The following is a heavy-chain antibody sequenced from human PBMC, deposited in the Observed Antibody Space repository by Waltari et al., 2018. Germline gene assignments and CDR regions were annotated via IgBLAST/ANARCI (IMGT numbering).Heavy chain of an antibody. Sequence: QLQLQESGPGLVKPSETLSLTCTVSGGSISSSSYYWGWIRQPPGKGLEWIGSIYYSGGTYYNPSLKSRVTISVDTSKNQFSLKLGSVTAADTAVYYCARQAPLYCSSTSCSYWYFDLWGRGTLVTVSS. CDR3: ARQAPLYCSSTSCSYWYFDL. D-gene: IGHD2-2*01. J-gene: IGHJ2*01. CDR1: GGSISSSSYY. V-gene: IGHV4-39*01. CDR2: IYYSGGT.